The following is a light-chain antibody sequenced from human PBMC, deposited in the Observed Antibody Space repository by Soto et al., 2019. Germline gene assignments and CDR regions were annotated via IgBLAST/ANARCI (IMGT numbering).Light chain of an antibody. CDR2: EVS. CDR3: MQTKQLPLT. J-gene: IGKJ1*01. Sequence: IVMTQTPLSLPVTPGQPASISCKSSQSLLHSDGKTYLYWYLQRPGQPPQLLMSEVSDRFSGVPDRFSGSGSGTDFTLTISRVEAEDVGLYSCMQTKQLPLTFGPGTKVEVK. CDR1: QSLLHSDGKTY. V-gene: IGKV2D-29*01.